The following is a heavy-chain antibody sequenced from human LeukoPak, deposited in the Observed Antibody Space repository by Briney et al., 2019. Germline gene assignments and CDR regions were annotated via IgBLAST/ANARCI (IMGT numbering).Heavy chain of an antibody. CDR3: ARVLSGSWDWFDP. J-gene: IGHJ5*02. Sequence: PGGSLRLSCAASGFTFSNYWMSWVRQAPGKGLEWVANIKQDGSEKYYVDSVKGRFTISRDNAKNSLYLQMNSLRAEDTAVYYCARVLSGSWDWFDPWGQGTLVTVSS. CDR1: GFTFSNYW. V-gene: IGHV3-7*01. D-gene: IGHD3-22*01. CDR2: IKQDGSEK.